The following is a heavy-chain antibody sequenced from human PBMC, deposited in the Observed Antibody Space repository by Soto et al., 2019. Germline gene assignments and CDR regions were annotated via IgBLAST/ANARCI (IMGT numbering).Heavy chain of an antibody. J-gene: IGHJ3*02. CDR1: GYTFTSYG. V-gene: IGHV1-18*01. Sequence: QVQLVQSGAEGKKPGASVKVSCKASGYTFTSYGITWVQQAPGQGLEWMGWISAYNDNTNYAEKFQGRVTMTTDTSTSTAYLDLRSLRSDDTALYYCARAHDYIRGSYRPNGFDIWGQGTMVTVSS. CDR2: ISAYNDNT. CDR3: ARAHDYIRGSYRPNGFDI. D-gene: IGHD3-16*02.